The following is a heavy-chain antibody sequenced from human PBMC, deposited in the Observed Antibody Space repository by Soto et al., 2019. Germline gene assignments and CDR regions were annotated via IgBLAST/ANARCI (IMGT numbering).Heavy chain of an antibody. CDR2: ISDSGGTS. V-gene: IGHV3-23*01. CDR3: AKEVPYTNKPKGWFAP. D-gene: IGHD2-2*02. J-gene: IGHJ5*02. Sequence: EVQLLETGGGLVQPGGSLRLSCAASGFTFSSYAMSWVRQAPGKGLEWVSGISDSGGTSYYADSVKGRFTISRDNPKNTLYLQMNSLTAEDTAVYYCAKEVPYTNKPKGWFAPWGQGTLVTVSS. CDR1: GFTFSSYA.